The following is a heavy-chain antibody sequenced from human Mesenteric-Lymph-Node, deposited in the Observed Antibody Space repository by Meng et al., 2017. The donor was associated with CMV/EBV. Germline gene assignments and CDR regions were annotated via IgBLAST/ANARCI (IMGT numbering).Heavy chain of an antibody. D-gene: IGHD6-13*01. CDR2: INPNSGGT. V-gene: IGHV1-2*02. CDR1: GYTFTGYD. J-gene: IGHJ5*02. Sequence: ASVKVSCKASGYTFTGYDMHWVRQAPGQGLEWMGWINPNSGGTNYAQKFQGRVTMTRDTSISTAYMELSRLRSDDTAVYYCARHSSSWYEIDWFDPWGQGTLVTVSS. CDR3: ARHSSSWYEIDWFDP.